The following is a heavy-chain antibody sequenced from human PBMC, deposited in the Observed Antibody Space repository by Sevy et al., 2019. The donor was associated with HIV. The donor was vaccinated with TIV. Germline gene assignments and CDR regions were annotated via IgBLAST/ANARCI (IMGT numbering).Heavy chain of an antibody. CDR2: ISSSSSTI. J-gene: IGHJ4*02. V-gene: IGHV3-48*02. CDR3: ARVGCDYDILTGYYVDY. D-gene: IGHD3-9*01. Sequence: GGSLRLSCAASGFTFSSYSMNWVRQAPGKGLEWVSYISSSSSTIYYADSVKGRFTISRDNAKNSLYLQMNSLRDEDTAVYYCARVGCDYDILTGYYVDYWGQGTLVTVSS. CDR1: GFTFSSYS.